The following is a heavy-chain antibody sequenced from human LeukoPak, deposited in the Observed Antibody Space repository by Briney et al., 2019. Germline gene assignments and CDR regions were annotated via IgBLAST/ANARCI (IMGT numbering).Heavy chain of an antibody. D-gene: IGHD2-15*01. CDR2: IYSGGST. Sequence: GGSLRLSCAASGFTVSSNYMSWVRHAPGKGLEWVSVIYSGGSTYYADSVKGRFTISRHNSKNTLYLQMNSLRAEDTAVYYCARELYCSGGSCPYYYGMDVWGQGTTVTVSS. CDR3: ARELYCSGGSCPYYYGMDV. CDR1: GFTVSSNY. V-gene: IGHV3-53*04. J-gene: IGHJ6*02.